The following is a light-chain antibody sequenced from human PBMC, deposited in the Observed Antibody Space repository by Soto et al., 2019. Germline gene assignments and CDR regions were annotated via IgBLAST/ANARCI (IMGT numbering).Light chain of an antibody. V-gene: IGLV1-40*01. J-gene: IGLJ2*01. Sequence: QSVLTQPPSVSGAPGQRVTISCTGSSSNIGAGYDVHWYQQLPGTAPKLLIYGNSNRPSGVPDRFSGSKSGTSASLAITGLQAEDEADYCCKSYDSSLSGSVFGGGTKLTVL. CDR1: SSNIGAGYD. CDR2: GNS. CDR3: KSYDSSLSGSV.